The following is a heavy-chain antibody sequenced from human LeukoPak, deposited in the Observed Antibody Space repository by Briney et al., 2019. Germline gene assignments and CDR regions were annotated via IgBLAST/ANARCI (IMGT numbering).Heavy chain of an antibody. V-gene: IGHV3-74*01. CDR2: INSDGSTT. CDR1: GFTFSSYW. Sequence: GGSLRLSCAASGFTFSSYWMHWVRQAPGKGLVWVSHINSDGSTTNYADSVKGRFTIYRDNAKNTLYLQMNSLRAEDTAVYYCARGIGSGWYLDWGQGTLVTVSS. CDR3: ARGIGSGWYLD. D-gene: IGHD6-19*01. J-gene: IGHJ4*02.